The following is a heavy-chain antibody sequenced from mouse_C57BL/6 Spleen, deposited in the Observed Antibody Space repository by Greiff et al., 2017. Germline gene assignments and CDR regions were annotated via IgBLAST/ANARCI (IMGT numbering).Heavy chain of an antibody. CDR1: GYTFTDYY. Sequence: VQLKESGAELVRPGASVKLSCKASGYTFTDYYINWVKQRPGQGLEWIARIYPGSGNTYYNEKFKGKATLTAEKSSSTAYMQLSSLTSEDSAVYFGARSGTYFDVWGTGTTVTVSS. J-gene: IGHJ1*03. D-gene: IGHD4-1*01. V-gene: IGHV1-76*01. CDR2: IYPGSGNT. CDR3: ARSGTYFDV.